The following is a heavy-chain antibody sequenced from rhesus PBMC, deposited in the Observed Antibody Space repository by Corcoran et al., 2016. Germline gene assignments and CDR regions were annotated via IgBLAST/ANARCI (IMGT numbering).Heavy chain of an antibody. CDR3: ARDYYYDSGYYDY. J-gene: IGHJ4*01. CDR1: GGSIRSNY. D-gene: IGHD3-28*01. V-gene: IGHV4-173*01. Sequence: QLQLQESGPGLVKPSETLSLTCAVSGGSIRSNYWSWIRPPPGTGLEWIGCISGSGGSTDYNPSLKSRVTISTDTSKNQFSLKLSSVTAADTAVYYCARDYYYDSGYYDYWGQGVLVTVSS. CDR2: ISGSGGST.